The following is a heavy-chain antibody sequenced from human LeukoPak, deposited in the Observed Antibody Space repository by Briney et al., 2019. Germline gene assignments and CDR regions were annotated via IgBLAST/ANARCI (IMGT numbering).Heavy chain of an antibody. D-gene: IGHD3-3*01. J-gene: IGHJ5*02. Sequence: SQTLSLTCTVSGGSISSGDYYWSWIRQPPGKGLEWIGYIYYSGSPYYYPSLKSRVTISVDTSKNQFSLKLSSVTAADTAVYYCARDSITIFGVPGGWFDPWGQGTLVTVSS. CDR1: GGSISSGDYY. CDR2: IYYSGSP. V-gene: IGHV4-30-4*08. CDR3: ARDSITIFGVPGGWFDP.